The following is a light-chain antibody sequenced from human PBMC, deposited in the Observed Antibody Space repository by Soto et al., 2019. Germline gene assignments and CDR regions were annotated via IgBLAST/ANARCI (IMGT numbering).Light chain of an antibody. CDR3: QHYYSYSEA. J-gene: IGKJ1*01. CDR2: KAS. V-gene: IGKV1-5*03. Sequence: DIQMTQSPSTLSGSVGARVTITCRASQTISSWLAWYQQKPGKAPKLLIYKASTLKSGVPSRFSGSGSGTEFTLTISSLQPDDFATYYCQHYYSYSEAFGQGTKVELK. CDR1: QTISSW.